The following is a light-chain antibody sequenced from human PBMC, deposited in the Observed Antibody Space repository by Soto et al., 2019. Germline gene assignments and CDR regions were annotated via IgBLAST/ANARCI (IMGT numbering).Light chain of an antibody. CDR3: QQYNNWPRT. CDR2: GAS. Sequence: EIMLTQSPGTLSLSKGERATLSCRASQSVSSIYLAWYQQKPGQAPRLLIYGASTRATGIPARFSGSGSGTEFTLTISSLQSEDFAVYYCQQYNNWPRTFGQGTKVDIK. CDR1: QSVSSIY. V-gene: IGKV3D-15*01. J-gene: IGKJ1*01.